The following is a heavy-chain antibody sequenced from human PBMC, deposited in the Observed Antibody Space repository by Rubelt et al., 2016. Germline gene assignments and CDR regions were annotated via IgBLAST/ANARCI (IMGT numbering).Heavy chain of an antibody. Sequence: QVQLQQWGAGLLKSSETLSLTCAVSGESFSVYYWSWIRQPPGKGLEWIGEIDHSGTTKYNPSLKSRVTISVDTSKNLFSLKLTSVTAADAAVYYCARVGGDGYNYHAFDIWGQGTMVTVSS. CDR3: ARVGGDGYNYHAFDI. CDR1: GESFSVYY. D-gene: IGHD5-24*01. J-gene: IGHJ3*02. CDR2: IDHSGTT. V-gene: IGHV4-34*01.